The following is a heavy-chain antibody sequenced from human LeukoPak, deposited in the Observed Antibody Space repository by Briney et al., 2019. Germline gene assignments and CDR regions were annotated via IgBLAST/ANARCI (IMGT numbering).Heavy chain of an antibody. CDR1: GGTFSSYA. J-gene: IGHJ4*02. Sequence: SVKVSCKASGGTFSSYAISWVRQAPGQGLEWMGGIIPIFGTANYAQKFQGRVTITTDESTSTAYMELSSLRSEDTAVYYCARGRDGYNTLDYWGQGTLVTVSS. D-gene: IGHD5-24*01. CDR3: ARGRDGYNTLDY. V-gene: IGHV1-69*05. CDR2: IIPIFGTA.